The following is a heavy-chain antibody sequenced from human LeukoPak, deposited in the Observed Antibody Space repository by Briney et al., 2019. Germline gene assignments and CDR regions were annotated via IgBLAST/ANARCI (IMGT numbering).Heavy chain of an antibody. CDR1: GFTFSSDW. CDR3: ARQLGWRDAADI. J-gene: IGHJ3*02. V-gene: IGHV3-7*01. Sequence: PGGSLRLSCAASGFTFSSDWMTWVRQAPGKGLEWVASIKQDGSEKYYVDSVKGRLTISRDNAKNSLYLQMNSLRAEDTAVYYCARQLGWRDAADILGQGTMVTVSS. CDR2: IKQDGSEK. D-gene: IGHD7-27*01.